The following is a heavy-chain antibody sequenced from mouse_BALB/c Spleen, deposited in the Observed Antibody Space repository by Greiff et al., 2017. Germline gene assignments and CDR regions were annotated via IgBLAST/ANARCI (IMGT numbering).Heavy chain of an antibody. D-gene: IGHD1-1*01. Sequence: EVQLQQSGAELVKPGASVKLSCTASGFNIKDTYMHWVKQRPEQGLEWIGRIDPANGNTKYDPKFQGKATITADKSSSTAYMQLKSLTSEDSAVYYCARTGSGWYFDVWGAGTTVTVSS. V-gene: IGHV14-3*02. J-gene: IGHJ1*01. CDR2: IDPANGNT. CDR1: GFNIKDTY. CDR3: ARTGSGWYFDV.